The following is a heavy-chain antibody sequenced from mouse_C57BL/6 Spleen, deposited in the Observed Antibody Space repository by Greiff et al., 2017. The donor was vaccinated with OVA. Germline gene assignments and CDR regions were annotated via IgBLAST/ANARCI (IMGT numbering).Heavy chain of an antibody. CDR2: LNPSSGYT. Sequence: VQGVESGAELAKPGASVKLSCKASGYTFTSYWMHWVKQRPGQGLEWIGYLNPSSGYTKYNQKFKDKATLTADKSSSTAYRQLSSRTYEDSAVYYCARIYDGYYDCWGQGTTLTVSS. CDR3: ARIYDGYYDC. V-gene: IGHV1-7*01. J-gene: IGHJ2*01. D-gene: IGHD2-3*01. CDR1: GYTFTSYW.